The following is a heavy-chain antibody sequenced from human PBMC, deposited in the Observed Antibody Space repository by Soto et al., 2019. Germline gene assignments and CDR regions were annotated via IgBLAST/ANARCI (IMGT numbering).Heavy chain of an antibody. V-gene: IGHV1-69*13. CDR3: ATSVGIAPTGEDGMDV. Sequence: SVKVYCKAAGGTLSIDRVSWVRQAPGQGPEWIGGIIPILTTPNYAQKFQGRVTIVADESTTTVYMELSSLKFEDTAVYYCATSVGIAPTGEDGMDVWGQGTSVT. CDR2: IIPILTTP. CDR1: GGTLSIDR. J-gene: IGHJ6*02. D-gene: IGHD2-8*02.